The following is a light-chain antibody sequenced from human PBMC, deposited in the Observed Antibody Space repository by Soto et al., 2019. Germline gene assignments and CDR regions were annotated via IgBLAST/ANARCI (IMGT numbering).Light chain of an antibody. V-gene: IGLV2-14*01. CDR2: EVT. CDR1: RSDVGAYNY. CDR3: SSLPSRFSFV. J-gene: IGLJ1*01. Sequence: QSALTQPASVAGSPGQSIAISCTGTRSDVGAYNYVSWYQQHPGKAPKLMISEVTNRPSGVSDRFSGSKSGNTASLTISGLQAEVEADYYCSSLPSRFSFVCGTGTKVTVL.